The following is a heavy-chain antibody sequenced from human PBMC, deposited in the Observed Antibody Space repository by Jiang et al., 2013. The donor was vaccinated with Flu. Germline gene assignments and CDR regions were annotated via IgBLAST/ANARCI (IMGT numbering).Heavy chain of an antibody. CDR2: ISWNSGNI. CDR3: AKDRGYCGSTSCYFFDY. Sequence: QLVESGGGLVQPGRSLRLSCAASGFTFDDYAMHWVRQAPGKGLEWVSGISWNSGNIDYADSVKGRFTISRDDAKNSLYLQMNSLRAEDTALYYCAKDRGYCGSTSCYFFDYWGQGTLVTVSS. J-gene: IGHJ4*02. V-gene: IGHV3-9*01. CDR1: GFTFDDYA. D-gene: IGHD2-2*01.